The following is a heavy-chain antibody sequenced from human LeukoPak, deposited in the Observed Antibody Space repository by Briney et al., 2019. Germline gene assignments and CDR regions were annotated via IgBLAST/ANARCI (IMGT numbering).Heavy chain of an antibody. Sequence: GGSLRLSCAASEFTFTSFSMNWVRQAPGKGLEWVSAISGSGGSTYYADSVKGRFTTSRDNSKNTLYLQMNSLRAEDTAVYYCAVRGWIQLWLPSYWGQGTLVTVSS. CDR2: ISGSGGST. CDR1: EFTFTSFS. J-gene: IGHJ4*02. V-gene: IGHV3-23*01. CDR3: AVRGWIQLWLPSY. D-gene: IGHD5-18*01.